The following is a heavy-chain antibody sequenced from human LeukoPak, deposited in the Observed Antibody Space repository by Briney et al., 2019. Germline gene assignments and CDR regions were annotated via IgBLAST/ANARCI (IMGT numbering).Heavy chain of an antibody. V-gene: IGHV1-2*02. D-gene: IGHD3-10*01. CDR1: GYTFTGYY. CDR2: INPNSGGT. J-gene: IGHJ4*02. CDR3: ARGPFGELYWVDY. Sequence: GPSVKVSCKASGYTFTGYYMHWVRQAPGQGLEWMGWINPNSGGTNYAQRFQGRVTLTRDTSINTAYMELSRLRSDDTAVYYCARGPFGELYWVDYWGQGTLVTVSS.